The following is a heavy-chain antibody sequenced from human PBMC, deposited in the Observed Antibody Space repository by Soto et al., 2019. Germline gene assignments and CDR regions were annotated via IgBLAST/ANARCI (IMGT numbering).Heavy chain of an antibody. CDR3: AREGGSTSLGYYYGMDV. Sequence: QVQLQQSGPGLVKPSQTLSLTCAISGDSVSSNSAAWNWIRQSPSRGLEWLGRTYYRSKWYNDYAVSVKSRITINRETSKNQFSLQLNSVTPEDTAVYYCAREGGSTSLGYYYGMDVWGQGTTVTVSS. J-gene: IGHJ6*02. CDR2: TYYRSKWYN. D-gene: IGHD2-2*01. V-gene: IGHV6-1*01. CDR1: GDSVSSNSAA.